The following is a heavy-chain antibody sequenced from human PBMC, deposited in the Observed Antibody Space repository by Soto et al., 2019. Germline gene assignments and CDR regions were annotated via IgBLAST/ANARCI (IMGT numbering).Heavy chain of an antibody. Sequence: GESLKIXCKGSGYSFTSYWIGWVRQMPGKGLEWMGIIYPGDSDTRYSPSFQGQVTISADKSISTAYLQWSSLKASDTAMYYCATGSTMVRGVIINYGMDVWGQGTTVTVSS. CDR2: IYPGDSDT. D-gene: IGHD3-10*01. CDR1: GYSFTSYW. CDR3: ATGSTMVRGVIINYGMDV. V-gene: IGHV5-51*03. J-gene: IGHJ6*02.